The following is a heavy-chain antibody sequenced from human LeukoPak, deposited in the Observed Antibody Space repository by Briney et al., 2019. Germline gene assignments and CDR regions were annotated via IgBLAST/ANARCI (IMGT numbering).Heavy chain of an antibody. CDR2: ISGSGGSS. CDR1: GFTFSSYA. CDR3: ANGWSPDY. V-gene: IGHV3-23*01. J-gene: IGHJ4*02. Sequence: GGSLRLSCAASGFTFSSYAMSWVRQAPGKGLEWVSGISGSGGSSYYADSVKGRFTIFRDNSKNTLYLQMNSLRAEDTAVYHCANGWSPDYWGRGTLVTVSS. D-gene: IGHD2-15*01.